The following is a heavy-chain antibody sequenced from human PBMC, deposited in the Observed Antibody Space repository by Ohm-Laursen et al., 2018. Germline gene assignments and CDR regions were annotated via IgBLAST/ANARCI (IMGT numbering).Heavy chain of an antibody. CDR2: ISYDGSNK. J-gene: IGHJ4*02. CDR3: AKDYEAFWSGYTTLDY. Sequence: SLRLSCAASGFTFSSYGMHWVRQAPGKGLEWVAVISYDGSNKYYADSVKGRFTISRDNSKNTPYLQMNSLRAEDTAVYYCAKDYEAFWSGYTTLDYWGQGTLVTVSS. V-gene: IGHV3-30*18. CDR1: GFTFSSYG. D-gene: IGHD3-3*01.